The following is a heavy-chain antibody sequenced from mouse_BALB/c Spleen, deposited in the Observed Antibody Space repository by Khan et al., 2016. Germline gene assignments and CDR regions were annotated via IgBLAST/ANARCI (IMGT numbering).Heavy chain of an antibody. J-gene: IGHJ3*01. D-gene: IGHD2-4*01. Sequence: VRLQQSGAELVKPGASVKLSCTASGFNIKDTYMHWVKQRPEQGLEWIGRIDPANGNTKYDPKFQGMATIKADTYSTTAYLQLSSLTSEDTAVFDWSRSPYDYDVGVAYWGQGTPVTVSA. CDR3: SRSPYDYDVGVAY. V-gene: IGHV14-3*02. CDR2: IDPANGNT. CDR1: GFNIKDTY.